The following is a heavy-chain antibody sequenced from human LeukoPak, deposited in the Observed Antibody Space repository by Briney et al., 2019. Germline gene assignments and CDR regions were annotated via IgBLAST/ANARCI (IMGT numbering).Heavy chain of an antibody. CDR1: GFTFSSYG. D-gene: IGHD3-9*01. CDR3: AKDRPYFEAVFGAFDI. CDR2: IRYDGSNK. J-gene: IGHJ3*02. Sequence: PGGSLRLSCAASGFTFSSYGMHWVRQAPGKGLEWVAFIRYDGSNKYYADSVKGRFTISRDNSKNTLYLQMNSLRAEDTAVYYCAKDRPYFEAVFGAFDIWGQGTMVTVSS. V-gene: IGHV3-30*02.